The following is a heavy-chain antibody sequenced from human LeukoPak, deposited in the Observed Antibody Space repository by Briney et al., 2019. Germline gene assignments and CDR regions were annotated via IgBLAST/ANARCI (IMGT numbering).Heavy chain of an antibody. J-gene: IGHJ6*03. D-gene: IGHD4-11*01. CDR2: ITSSSSYT. CDR3: AKDRVTTSFYYYYYMDV. Sequence: GGSLRLSCAASGFSFSSYNMNWVRLAPGKGLEWVSSITSSSSYTFYADSVKGRFTISRDNAKNTLYLQMNSLRAEDTAVYYCAKDRVTTSFYYYYYMDVWGKGTTVTVSS. V-gene: IGHV3-21*04. CDR1: GFSFSSYN.